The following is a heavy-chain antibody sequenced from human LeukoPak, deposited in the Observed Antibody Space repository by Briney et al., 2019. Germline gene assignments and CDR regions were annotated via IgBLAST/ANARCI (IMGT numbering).Heavy chain of an antibody. CDR3: AKGSGTSRPYYLDY. D-gene: IGHD6-25*01. Sequence: ASVRLSCKTSGFTFTRYGFSWVRQAPGQGLEWMGWISAYNGDKNYAQKFQGRLTTITDTSTTTVYMELRSLRSDDTAVYYCAKGSGTSRPYYLDYWGRGTLVTVSS. V-gene: IGHV1-18*01. CDR2: ISAYNGDK. CDR1: GFTFTRYG. J-gene: IGHJ4*02.